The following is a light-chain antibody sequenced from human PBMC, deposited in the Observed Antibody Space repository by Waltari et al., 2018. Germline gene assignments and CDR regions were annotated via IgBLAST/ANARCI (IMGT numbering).Light chain of an antibody. Sequence: QTVVTQEQSLSVSPGGTVTLTCCLSSGSVPTSYYPSWYQQTPGQAPRTLIYSTNTRSSGVPDRFSGSILGNKAALTITGAQADDESDYYCVLYMGSGISVFGGGTKLTVL. CDR3: VLYMGSGISV. J-gene: IGLJ3*02. CDR1: SGSVPTSYY. V-gene: IGLV8-61*01. CDR2: STN.